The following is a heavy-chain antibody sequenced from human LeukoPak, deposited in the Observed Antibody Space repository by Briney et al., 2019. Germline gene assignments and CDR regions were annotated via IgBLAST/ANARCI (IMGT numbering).Heavy chain of an antibody. D-gene: IGHD2-2*01. CDR2: INPNSGGT. CDR3: ARDLFSTSWRNDNWFDP. Sequence: ASVKVSCKASGYTFTGYYIHWVRQAPGQGLEWMGRINPNSGGTNYAQKFQGRVTMTRDTSISTAYMELSRLRSDDTAVYYCARDLFSTSWRNDNWFDPWGQGTLVTVSS. CDR1: GYTFTGYY. V-gene: IGHV1-2*06. J-gene: IGHJ5*02.